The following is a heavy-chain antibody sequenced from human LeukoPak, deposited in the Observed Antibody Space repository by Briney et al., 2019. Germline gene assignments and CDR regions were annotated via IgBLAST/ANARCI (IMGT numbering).Heavy chain of an antibody. CDR2: INPNSGGT. V-gene: IGHV1-2*02. J-gene: IGHJ4*02. Sequence: GASVKVSRKASGYTFTGYYMHWVRQAPGQGLEWMGGINPNSGGTNYAQEFQGRVTMTRDTSISTAYMELSRLRSDDTAVYFCARGGRWPPDYWGQGTLVTVSS. CDR1: GYTFTGYY. CDR3: ARGGRWPPDY. D-gene: IGHD4-23*01.